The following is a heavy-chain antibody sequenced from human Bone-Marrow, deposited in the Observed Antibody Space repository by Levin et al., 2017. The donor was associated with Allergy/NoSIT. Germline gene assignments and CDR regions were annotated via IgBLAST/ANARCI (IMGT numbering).Heavy chain of an antibody. Sequence: GESLKISCEVSGFTFSSFGMNWVRQAPGKGLEWVSSISGISAYIYYADSVKGRFTISRDNAKNSLYLQMNSLTVQDTAVYYCARDRRVGAPFVGWGQGTLVTVSS. J-gene: IGHJ4*02. CDR3: ARDRRVGAPFVG. D-gene: IGHD1-26*01. CDR1: GFTFSSFG. V-gene: IGHV3-21*01. CDR2: ISGISAYI.